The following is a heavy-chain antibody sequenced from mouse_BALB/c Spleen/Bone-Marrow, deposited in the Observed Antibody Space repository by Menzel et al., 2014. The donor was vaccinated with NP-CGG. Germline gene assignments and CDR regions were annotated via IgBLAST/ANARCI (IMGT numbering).Heavy chain of an antibody. V-gene: IGHV5-15*02. Sequence: EVQLQQSGGGVVQPGGSRKLSCAASGFSFSDYGMAWVRLAPGKGPEWVAFISNLAYSIYYADTVTGRFTISRENAKNTLYLEMSSLRFEGTAMYYCTRDRGYDGGYYFDYWGQGTTLTVSS. CDR3: TRDRGYDGGYYFDY. D-gene: IGHD2-2*01. J-gene: IGHJ2*01. CDR1: GFSFSDYG. CDR2: ISNLAYSI.